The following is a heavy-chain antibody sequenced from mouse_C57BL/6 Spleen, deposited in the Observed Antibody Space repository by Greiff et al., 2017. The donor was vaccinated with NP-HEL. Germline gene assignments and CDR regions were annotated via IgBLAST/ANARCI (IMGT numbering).Heavy chain of an antibody. CDR3: ARQSWAMDD. CDR1: GFTFSDSG. Sequence: VKLVESGGGLVKPGGSLKLSCAASGFTFSDSGMHCVRQAPEKGLEWVAYISSGSSTIYYADPVKGRFAISRDNAKNTLFLQMTSLRSEDTAMYYCARQSWAMDDWGQGTSVTVSS. J-gene: IGHJ4*01. V-gene: IGHV5-17*01. CDR2: ISSGSSTI.